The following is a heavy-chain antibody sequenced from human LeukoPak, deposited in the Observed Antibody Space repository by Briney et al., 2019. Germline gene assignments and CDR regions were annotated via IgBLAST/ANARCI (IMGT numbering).Heavy chain of an antibody. CDR3: ARALNGYGHYDVVY. J-gene: IGHJ4*02. Sequence: ASVKVSCKPSGYTFSDYYMHWVRQAPGQGLEWMGWINPNSGATNYAQKFQGRVTMTRDTSISTAYMELSRLRSDDAAVYYCARALNGYGHYDVVYWGQGTQVTVSS. CDR2: INPNSGAT. D-gene: IGHD3-3*01. V-gene: IGHV1-2*02. CDR1: GYTFSDYY.